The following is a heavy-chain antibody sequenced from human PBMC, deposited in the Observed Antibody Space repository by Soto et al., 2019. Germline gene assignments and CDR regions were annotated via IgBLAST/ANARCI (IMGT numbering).Heavy chain of an antibody. J-gene: IGHJ4*02. V-gene: IGHV3-21*01. CDR3: ARDTSGWYKGEFDY. Sequence: EVQLVESGGGLVKPGGSLRLSCAASGFTFSDYSMNWVRQAPGKGLDWVSSISSSTRYIYCADSVKGRFTISRDNAKNSLYLQMNSLRAEDTAVYYCARDTSGWYKGEFDYWGQGTLVTVSS. CDR1: GFTFSDYS. D-gene: IGHD6-19*01. CDR2: ISSSTRYI.